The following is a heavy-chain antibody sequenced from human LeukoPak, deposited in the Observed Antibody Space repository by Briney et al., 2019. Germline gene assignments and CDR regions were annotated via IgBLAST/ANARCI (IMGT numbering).Heavy chain of an antibody. V-gene: IGHV4-59*01. Sequence: SETLSLTCTVSGGSISSYNWSWIRQPPGKGLEWIGYISYSGSTNYNPSLRSRVTISVDTSKSQFSLNLSSVTAADTAVYYCARGGGAVDYWGQGTLVTVSS. CDR2: ISYSGST. CDR3: ARGGGAVDY. D-gene: IGHD3-16*01. J-gene: IGHJ4*02. CDR1: GGSISSYN.